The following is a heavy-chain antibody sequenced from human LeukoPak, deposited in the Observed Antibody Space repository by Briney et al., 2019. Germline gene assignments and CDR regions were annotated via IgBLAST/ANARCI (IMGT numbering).Heavy chain of an antibody. D-gene: IGHD3-22*01. CDR2: VSYSGST. CDR3: ARVVYYYDSSGYYYHWYFDL. V-gene: IGHV4-59*01. Sequence: SETLSLTCSVAGGSMSIYYWSWIRQPPGKGLEWIGYVSYSGSTTYNPSLKSRVTISVDTSKNHFSLKLSSVTAADTAVYYCARVVYYYDSSGYYYHWYFDLWGRGILVTVSS. CDR1: GGSMSIYY. J-gene: IGHJ2*01.